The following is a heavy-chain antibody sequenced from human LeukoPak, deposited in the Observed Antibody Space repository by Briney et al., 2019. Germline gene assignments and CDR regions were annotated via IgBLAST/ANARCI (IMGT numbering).Heavy chain of an antibody. CDR3: ARDTYYSPDY. J-gene: IGHJ4*02. Sequence: GGSLRLSCAASGFTFSGYWMHWVRQAPGKGLVWVSRINNDGSTSYADSVKGRFTIPRDNAKNTLYLQMNSLRAEDTAVYCCARDTYYSPDYWGQGTLVTVSS. CDR1: GFTFSGYW. CDR2: INNDGST. V-gene: IGHV3-74*01. D-gene: IGHD1-26*01.